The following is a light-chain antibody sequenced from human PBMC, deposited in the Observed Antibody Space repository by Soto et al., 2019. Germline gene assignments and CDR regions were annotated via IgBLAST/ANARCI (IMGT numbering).Light chain of an antibody. CDR3: HQYDRSPLT. CDR1: QSVSSSY. J-gene: IGKJ4*01. Sequence: ESVLTQSPGTLSLSPGERATLSCRASQSVSSSYLAWYQQKPGQAPRLLIYGASSRATGIPDRFSGSGSGTDFTLTLSRLEPEDFAVYYCHQYDRSPLTFGGGTKVEIK. CDR2: GAS. V-gene: IGKV3-20*01.